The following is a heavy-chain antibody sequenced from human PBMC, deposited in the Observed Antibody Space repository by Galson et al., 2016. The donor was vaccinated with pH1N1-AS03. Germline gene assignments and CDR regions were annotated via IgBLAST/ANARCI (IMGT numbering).Heavy chain of an antibody. D-gene: IGHD3-3*01. V-gene: IGHV5-51*01. CDR1: GYRFTSYW. CDR3: AIRVDFWSGLPYYFDY. J-gene: IGHJ4*02. Sequence: QSGAEVKKPGESLKISCKGSGYRFTSYWIGLVRQMPGKGLEWMGVIYPGDSGTRYSPSFQGQVTISVDKSISTAYLQWSSLKASDTAMYYCAIRVDFWSGLPYYFDYWGQGTLVTVSS. CDR2: IYPGDSGT.